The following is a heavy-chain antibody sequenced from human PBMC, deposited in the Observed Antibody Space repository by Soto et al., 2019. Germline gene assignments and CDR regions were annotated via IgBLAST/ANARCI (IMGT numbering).Heavy chain of an antibody. Sequence: PGGSLRLSCAASGFTLRNSRMSWVRQAPGKGLEWVANIKQDGRDTYYVDSVKGRFTISRDNAKNSLYLQMNSLRAEDTAVYYCAKDRATVTTMWFDYWGQGTLVTVSS. D-gene: IGHD4-17*01. CDR1: GFTLRNSR. CDR3: AKDRATVTTMWFDY. CDR2: IKQDGRDT. V-gene: IGHV3-7*05. J-gene: IGHJ4*02.